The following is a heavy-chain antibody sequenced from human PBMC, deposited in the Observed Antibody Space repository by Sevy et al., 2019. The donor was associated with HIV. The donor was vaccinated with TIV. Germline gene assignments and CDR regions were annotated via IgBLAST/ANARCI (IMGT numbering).Heavy chain of an antibody. CDR2: ISGSGGST. J-gene: IGHJ4*02. D-gene: IGHD3-10*01. CDR3: AKTSWFGELYYFDY. Sequence: GGSLRLSCAASGFTFSSYAMSWVRQAPGKGLEWVSAISGSGGSTYYADSVKGRFTISRENSKNTLYLQMNSLRAEDTAVYYCAKTSWFGELYYFDYWGQGTLVTVSS. V-gene: IGHV3-23*01. CDR1: GFTFSSYA.